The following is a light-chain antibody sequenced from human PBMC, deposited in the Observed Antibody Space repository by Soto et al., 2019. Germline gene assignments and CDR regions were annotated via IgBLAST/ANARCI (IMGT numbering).Light chain of an antibody. V-gene: IGKV3-15*01. J-gene: IGKJ4*01. CDR3: QQYEIWPLT. Sequence: EVVMTQSPATLSVSPGDRATLSCRASQSVHNNLAWYQQKPGQAPRLLIFDTSSRATDIPIRFTGGGSGTEFTLTISRRQSEDSAVYYCQQYEIWPLTFGGGTKVEIK. CDR1: QSVHNN. CDR2: DTS.